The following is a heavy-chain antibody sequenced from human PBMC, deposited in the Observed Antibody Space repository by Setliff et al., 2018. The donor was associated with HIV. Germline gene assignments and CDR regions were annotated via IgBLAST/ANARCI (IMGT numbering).Heavy chain of an antibody. Sequence: GASVKVSCKASGYTFTVYYMHWVRQAPGQGLEWMGRINTNSGDTKYAQKFQGRVTMTRDTSISTAFMDLSSLRSDDTAMYYCARGVGSSWFDSWGQGTLVTVSS. CDR1: GYTFTVYY. D-gene: IGHD1-26*01. V-gene: IGHV1-2*06. CDR2: INTNSGDT. J-gene: IGHJ5*01. CDR3: ARGVGSSWFDS.